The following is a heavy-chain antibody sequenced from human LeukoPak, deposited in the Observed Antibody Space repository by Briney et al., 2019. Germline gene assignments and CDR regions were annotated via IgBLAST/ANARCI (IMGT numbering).Heavy chain of an antibody. D-gene: IGHD3-10*01. Sequence: SETLSLTCTVSGGSISSYYWSWIRQPPGKGLEWIGYIYYSGSTNYNPSLKSRVTISIDTSKNQFSLNLSSVTAADTAVYYCARRSGRYFDYWGQGTLVTVSS. CDR2: IYYSGST. V-gene: IGHV4-59*08. J-gene: IGHJ4*02. CDR1: GGSISSYY. CDR3: ARRSGRYFDY.